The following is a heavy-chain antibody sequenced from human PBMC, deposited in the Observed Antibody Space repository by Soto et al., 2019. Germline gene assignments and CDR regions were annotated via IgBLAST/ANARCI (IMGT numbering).Heavy chain of an antibody. J-gene: IGHJ5*02. CDR2: IFSSGST. V-gene: IGHV4-4*07. D-gene: IGHD2-21*02. CDR1: GGSITDYS. Sequence: PSETLSLPCTVSGGSITDYSWVWIRQPAGKGLEWIGRIFSSGSTNHNPSLKGRITMSLDTSKNQFSLKLNSATATDTAVYFCARDQGVVVTADNWFDPWGQGILVTVSS. CDR3: ARDQGVVVTADNWFDP.